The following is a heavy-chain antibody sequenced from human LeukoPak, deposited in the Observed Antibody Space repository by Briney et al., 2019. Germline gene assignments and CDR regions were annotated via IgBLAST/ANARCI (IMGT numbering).Heavy chain of an antibody. CDR2: IYTSGST. D-gene: IGHD3-22*01. Sequence: SETLSLTCTVSGGSISSYYWSWIRQPAGKGLEWIGRIYTSGSTNYNPSLKSRVTMSVDTSKNQFSLKLSSVTAADTAVYYCATMGDYYDSSGYYIFDYWGQGTLVTVSS. CDR1: GGSISSYY. V-gene: IGHV4-4*07. CDR3: ATMGDYYDSSGYYIFDY. J-gene: IGHJ4*02.